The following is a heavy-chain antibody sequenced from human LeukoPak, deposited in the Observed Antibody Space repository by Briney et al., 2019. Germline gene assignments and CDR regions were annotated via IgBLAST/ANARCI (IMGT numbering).Heavy chain of an antibody. J-gene: IGHJ4*02. CDR1: GYTFTSYG. CDR2: ISAYNGNT. V-gene: IGHV1-18*01. D-gene: IGHD3-16*02. CDR3: ARVPYDYVWGSYRPHFDY. Sequence: ASVKVSCKASGYTFTSYGISWLRQAPGQGLEWMGWISAYNGNTNYAQKLQGRVTMTTDTSASTAYMELRSLRSDDTAVYYCARVPYDYVWGSYRPHFDYWGQGTLVTVSS.